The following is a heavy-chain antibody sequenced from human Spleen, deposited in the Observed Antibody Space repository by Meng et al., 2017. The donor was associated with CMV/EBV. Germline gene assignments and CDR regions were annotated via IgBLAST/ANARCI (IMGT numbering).Heavy chain of an antibody. CDR1: GFTFRSYW. CDR2: IKYDGSEK. CDR3: ARDKTPGYGMDV. V-gene: IGHV3-7*01. Sequence: GESLKISCAASGFTFRSYWMSWVRQAPGKGLEWVANIKYDGSEKYYVDSVKGRFTISRDNAKSSLSLQMNSLRAEDTAVYYCARDKTPGYGMDVWGQGTTVTVSS. J-gene: IGHJ6*02.